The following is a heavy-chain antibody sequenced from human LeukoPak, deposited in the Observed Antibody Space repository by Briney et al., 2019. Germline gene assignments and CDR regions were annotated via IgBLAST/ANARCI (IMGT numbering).Heavy chain of an antibody. Sequence: GGSLRLSCAASGFTFSSYAMSWVRQAPGKGLKWVSAISGSGGSTYYADSVKGRFTISRDNSKNTLYLQMNSLRAEDTAVYYCAKEYSSGWYHYPYFDYWGQGTLVTVSS. CDR1: GFTFSSYA. CDR2: ISGSGGST. D-gene: IGHD6-19*01. J-gene: IGHJ4*02. CDR3: AKEYSSGWYHYPYFDY. V-gene: IGHV3-23*01.